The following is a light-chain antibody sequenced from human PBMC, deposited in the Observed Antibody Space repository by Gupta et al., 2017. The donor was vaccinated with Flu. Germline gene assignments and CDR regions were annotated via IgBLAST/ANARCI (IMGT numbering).Light chain of an antibody. CDR1: QSVSSTS. CDR2: GAS. CDR3: KQYGSSPFT. J-gene: IGKJ3*01. V-gene: IGKV3-20*01. Sequence: IVLTQSPGTLSLSAGEAATLSCRSGQSVSSTSLAWYQQKPGQAPRLLIFGASSRATGIPDRFSGSGSGTAFTLTISRLEAEDFAVYCCKQYGSSPFTFGPGTKVEIK.